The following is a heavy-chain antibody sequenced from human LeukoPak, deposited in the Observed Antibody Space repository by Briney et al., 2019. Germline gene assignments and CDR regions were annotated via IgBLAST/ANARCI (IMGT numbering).Heavy chain of an antibody. D-gene: IGHD3-10*01. CDR2: ISSSGTTI. CDR1: GFTFSDYY. V-gene: IGHV3-11*01. CDR3: ARDRGVMNSDAFDI. Sequence: AGTLRLSCAASGFTFSDYYMSWIRQAPGKGLEWVSYISSSGTTIYYADSVKGLITISRDNAKNSLYLQTNSLRAEATAVYCCARDRGVMNSDAFDIWGHGTMVTVSS. J-gene: IGHJ3*02.